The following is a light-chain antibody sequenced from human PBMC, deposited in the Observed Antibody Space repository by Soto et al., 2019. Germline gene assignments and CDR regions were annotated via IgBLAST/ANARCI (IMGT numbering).Light chain of an antibody. CDR1: QDISNY. V-gene: IGKV1-33*01. J-gene: IGKJ2*01. CDR2: DES. Sequence: DIPMTQSPSSLSASVGDRVTITCQASQDISNYLNWYQQKPGKAPKLLIYDESNLETGVTSRFSGSGSGTDFTFTISSLQPEDIATYYCQQYDNLPGTFGQGTKLEIK. CDR3: QQYDNLPGT.